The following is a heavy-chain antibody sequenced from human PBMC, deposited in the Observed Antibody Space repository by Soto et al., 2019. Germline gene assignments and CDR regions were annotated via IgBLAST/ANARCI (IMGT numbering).Heavy chain of an antibody. Sequence: GGSLRLSCAASGFSFTTFWMSWVRQAPGKGLEWVANIKQDGSETYYVDSVKGRFTISRGNAKNSLYLQMNSLRAEDTALYYCARVGAAGTTFGSWGQGTLVTVSS. J-gene: IGHJ5*02. D-gene: IGHD1-1*01. CDR2: IKQDGSET. V-gene: IGHV3-7*01. CDR1: GFSFTTFW. CDR3: ARVGAAGTTFGS.